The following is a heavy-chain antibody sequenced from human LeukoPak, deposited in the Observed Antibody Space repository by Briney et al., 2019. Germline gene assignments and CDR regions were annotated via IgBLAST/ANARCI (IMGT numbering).Heavy chain of an antibody. D-gene: IGHD6-13*01. CDR1: GGSFSGYY. CDR3: ARRSRQQLVRRWFDP. CDR2: INHSGSA. Sequence: SETLSPTCAVYGGSFSGYYWSWIRQPPGKGLEWIGEINHSGSANYNPSLKSRVTISVDTSKNQFSLKLSSVTAADTAVYYCARRSRQQLVRRWFDPWGQGTLVTVSS. J-gene: IGHJ5*02. V-gene: IGHV4-34*01.